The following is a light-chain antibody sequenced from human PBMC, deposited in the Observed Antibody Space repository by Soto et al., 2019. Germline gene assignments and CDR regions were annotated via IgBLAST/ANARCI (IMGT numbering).Light chain of an antibody. CDR2: GAS. CDR3: QQYNNWPPYT. CDR1: QSVSSN. V-gene: IGKV3-15*01. Sequence: EIVMTQSPATLSMSPGERATLSCRASQSVSSNLAWYQQKPGQAPRLLIYGASTRATGIPARFSGSRSGTEFALNISSLQSEDLAVYYCQQYNNWPPYTFGQGTKLEIK. J-gene: IGKJ2*01.